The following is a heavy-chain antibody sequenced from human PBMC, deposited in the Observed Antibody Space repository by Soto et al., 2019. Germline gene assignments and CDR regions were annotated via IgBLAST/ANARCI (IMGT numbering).Heavy chain of an antibody. CDR2: IYYSGGA. V-gene: IGHV4-39*07. J-gene: IGHJ6*02. D-gene: IGHD3-10*01. CDR1: GVSIHNSHSF. Sequence: SETQSLTCAVSGVSIHNSHSFWGWIRQPPGRGLEFIGSIYYSGGANYNPSLKSRVTISVDTSKRQFSLKLSSVTAADTAVYYCAREARGVIRGMDVWGQGRKGTVSS. CDR3: AREARGVIRGMDV.